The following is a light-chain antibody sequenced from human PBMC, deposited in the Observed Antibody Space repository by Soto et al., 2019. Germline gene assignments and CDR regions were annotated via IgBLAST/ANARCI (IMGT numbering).Light chain of an antibody. CDR2: DVT. V-gene: IGLV2-11*01. CDR3: CAYAGTKSLL. J-gene: IGLJ2*01. Sequence: QSALTQPRSVSGSPGQSVTISCTGTTSDVGGYDYVSWHRQHPGEAPKLIIYDVTKRPSGVPDRFSGSKSGNTASLTISGLQAEDEADYYCCAYAGTKSLLFGGGTQLTVL. CDR1: TSDVGGYDY.